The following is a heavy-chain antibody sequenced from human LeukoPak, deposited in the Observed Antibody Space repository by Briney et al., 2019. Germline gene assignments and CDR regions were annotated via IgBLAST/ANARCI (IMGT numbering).Heavy chain of an antibody. V-gene: IGHV1-69*06. J-gene: IGHJ3*02. CDR3: AREDDTGRYMGDDAFDI. Sequence: GASVKVSCKASGYTFTSNNINWVRQAPGQGLEWMGGIIPMSDTANYPQKFRGRLTITADIPTSTVYMELSSLRSEDTAVYYCAREDDTGRYMGDDAFDIWGQGTMVTVSS. CDR1: GYTFTSNN. D-gene: IGHD1-26*01. CDR2: IIPMSDTA.